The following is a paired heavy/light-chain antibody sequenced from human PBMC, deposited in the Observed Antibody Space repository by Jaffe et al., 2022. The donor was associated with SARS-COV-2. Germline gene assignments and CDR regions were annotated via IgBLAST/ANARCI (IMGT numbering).Heavy chain of an antibody. CDR1: GFTFSNYA. V-gene: IGHV3-23*01. J-gene: IGHJ5*02. D-gene: IGHD3-10*01. CDR3: AKANGAHTSTQYH. Sequence: EVQLLESGGGLVQPGGSLRLSCAGSGFTFSNYAMSWVRQAPGKGLEWVSGISGSGANTYYADSVKGRFTISRDNSKNTLFLHMNRLRPDDTAVYYCAKANGAHTSTQYHWGQGTLVTVSS. CDR2: ISGSGANT.
Light chain of an antibody. J-gene: IGLJ2*01. Sequence: QSVLAQPPSASGTPGQRVTISCSGSSSNIGTNYVYWYQQLPGTAPKLLIYRDNQRPSGVPDRFSGSKSGTSASLAISGLRSEDEADYYCAAWDDSLSGVLFGGGTKLTVL. CDR3: AAWDDSLSGVL. CDR2: RDN. V-gene: IGLV1-47*01. CDR1: SSNIGTNY.